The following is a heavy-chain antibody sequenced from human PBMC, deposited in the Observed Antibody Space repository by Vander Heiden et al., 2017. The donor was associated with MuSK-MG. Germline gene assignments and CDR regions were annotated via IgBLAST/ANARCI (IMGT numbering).Heavy chain of an antibody. J-gene: IGHJ5*02. CDR2: TYYRSKWYN. CDR3: AKTPGLLWFGELLGDNWFDP. CDR1: GDSVSSNSAA. D-gene: IGHD3-10*01. Sequence: QVQLQQSGPGLVKPSQTLSLTCAISGDSVSSNSAAWNWIRQSPSRGLEWLGRTYYRSKWYNDYAVSVKSRITINPDTSKNQFSLQLNSVTPEDTAVYYCAKTPGLLWFGELLGDNWFDPWGQGTLVTVSS. V-gene: IGHV6-1*01.